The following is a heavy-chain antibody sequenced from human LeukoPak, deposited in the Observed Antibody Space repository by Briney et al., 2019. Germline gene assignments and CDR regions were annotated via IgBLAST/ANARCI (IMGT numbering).Heavy chain of an antibody. J-gene: IGHJ5*02. Sequence: PGGSLRLSCAASGFSFSSYSMNWVRQAPGKGLEWVSSISGGSSYICYADSVKGRFTISRDNAKNSLFLQMNSLRAEDTAVYYCSRVDENGYNFAWGQGTLVTVSS. CDR2: ISGGSSYI. CDR3: SRVDENGYNFA. D-gene: IGHD5-24*01. CDR1: GFSFSSYS. V-gene: IGHV3-21*01.